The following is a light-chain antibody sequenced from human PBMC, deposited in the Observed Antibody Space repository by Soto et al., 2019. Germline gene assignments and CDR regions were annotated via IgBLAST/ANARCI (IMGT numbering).Light chain of an antibody. CDR2: GAS. CDR1: HDIGNS. Sequence: TPYEPSLSACVGYRVTITCQASHDIGNSLNWYQQKPGQAPRLLIYGASSRATGIPDRFSGSGSGTDFTLTISRLEPEDFAVYYCQQYGSSPWTFGQLSKV. CDR3: QQYGSSPWT. V-gene: IGKV3-20*01. J-gene: IGKJ1*01.